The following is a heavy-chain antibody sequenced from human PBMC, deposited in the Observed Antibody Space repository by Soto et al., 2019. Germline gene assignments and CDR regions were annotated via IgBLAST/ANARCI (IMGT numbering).Heavy chain of an antibody. CDR3: ARRRAVTTQDDAFDI. Sequence: GESLKISCKGSGYSFTSYWIGWVRQMPGKGLEWMGIIYPGDSDTRYSPSFQGQVTISADKSISTAYLQWSSLKASDTAMYYCARRRAVTTQDDAFDIWGQGTMVTVSS. J-gene: IGHJ3*02. CDR1: GYSFTSYW. V-gene: IGHV5-51*01. CDR2: IYPGDSDT. D-gene: IGHD4-17*01.